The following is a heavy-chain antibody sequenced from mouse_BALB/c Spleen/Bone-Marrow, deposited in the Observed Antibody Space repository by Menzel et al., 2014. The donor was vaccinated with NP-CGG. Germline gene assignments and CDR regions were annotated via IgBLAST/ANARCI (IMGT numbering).Heavy chain of an antibody. CDR3: ARRKVYGNYFYIDY. J-gene: IGHJ2*01. CDR2: INPYNDGT. CDR1: GYTFTSYV. D-gene: IGHD2-1*01. V-gene: IGHV1-14*01. Sequence: VQLKESGPELVKPGASVKMSCKASGYTFTSYVMHWVKQKPGQGLEWIGYINPYNDGTKYNEKFKGKATLASDKSSSTAYMELSSLTSEDSAVYYCARRKVYGNYFYIDYWGQGTTLTVSS.